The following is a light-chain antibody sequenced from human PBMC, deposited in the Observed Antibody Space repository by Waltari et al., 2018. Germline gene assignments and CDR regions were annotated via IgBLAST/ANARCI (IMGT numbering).Light chain of an antibody. J-gene: IGKJ1*01. CDR2: SAP. CDR3: QQSVSSPWT. Sequence: EIVLTQSPGTLSLSPGERATLSCRASQSVSKTYLAWYQQKPGQAPRLLIYSAPSRPTGIPDRFSGSWSGTDFTLTITRLEPEDVAVYYCQQSVSSPWTFGQGTKVEIK. V-gene: IGKV3-20*01. CDR1: QSVSKTY.